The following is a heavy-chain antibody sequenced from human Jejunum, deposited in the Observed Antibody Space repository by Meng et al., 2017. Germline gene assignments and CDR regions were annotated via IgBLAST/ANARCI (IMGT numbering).Heavy chain of an antibody. CDR1: GFTFSNYG. Sequence: GGSLRLSCAASGFTFSNYGMSWVRQAPGKGLEWVSRISDSGTVTDYADSVKGRCTISRDNSANRLYMELNNLRAEDTAVYYCAKRLSTGASYYFDSWGQGTVVTVSS. D-gene: IGHD5/OR15-5a*01. J-gene: IGHJ4*02. V-gene: IGHV3-23*01. CDR2: ISDSGTVT. CDR3: AKRLSTGASYYFDS.